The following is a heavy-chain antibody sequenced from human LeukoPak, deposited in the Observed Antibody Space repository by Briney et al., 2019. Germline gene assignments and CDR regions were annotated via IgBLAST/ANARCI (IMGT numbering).Heavy chain of an antibody. D-gene: IGHD6-13*01. J-gene: IGHJ3*02. CDR3: ARATLAAAPLTKAFDI. CDR2: INPSGGST. V-gene: IGHV1-46*01. CDR1: GYTFTSRY. Sequence: GASVKVSCKTSGYTFTSRYIYWVRQAPGQGLEWMGIINPSGGSTTYAQKFQGRVTMTRDTSTSTVYMELSSLRSEDTAVYYCARATLAAAPLTKAFDIWGQGTMVTVSS.